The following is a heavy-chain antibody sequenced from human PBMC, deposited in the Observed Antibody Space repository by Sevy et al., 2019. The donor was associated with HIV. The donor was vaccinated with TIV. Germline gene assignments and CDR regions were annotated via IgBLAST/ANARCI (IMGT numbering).Heavy chain of an antibody. J-gene: IGHJ5*02. CDR2: IRSKADGGTT. CDR3: TRDYDFWSGYGVSWFDP. CDR1: GFTFGDYA. V-gene: IGHV3-49*03. D-gene: IGHD3-3*01. Sequence: GGSLRLSCTASGFTFGDYAMSWFRQAPGKGLEWVGFIRSKADGGTTEYAASVKGRLTISRDDSKSIAYLKMNSLKTEDTAVYYCTRDYDFWSGYGVSWFDPWGQGTLVTVSS.